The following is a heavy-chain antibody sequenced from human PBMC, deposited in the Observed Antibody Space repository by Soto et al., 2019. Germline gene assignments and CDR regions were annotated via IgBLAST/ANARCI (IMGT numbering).Heavy chain of an antibody. Sequence: GSLRLSCAASGFTFSNAWMSWVRQAPGKGLEWVGRIKSKTDGGTTDYAAPVKGRFTISRDDSKNTLYLQMNSLKTEDTAVYYCTTYYDYVWGTYRYHIDYWGQGTLVTVSS. D-gene: IGHD3-16*02. CDR3: TTYYDYVWGTYRYHIDY. CDR2: IKSKTDGGTT. CDR1: GFTFSNAW. J-gene: IGHJ4*02. V-gene: IGHV3-15*01.